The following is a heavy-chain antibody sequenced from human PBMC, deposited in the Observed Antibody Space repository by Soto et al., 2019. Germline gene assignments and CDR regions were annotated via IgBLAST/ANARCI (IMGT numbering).Heavy chain of an antibody. J-gene: IGHJ4*02. V-gene: IGHV2-5*02. Sequence: QITLRESSPTRVRPTQPLTLTCNFSGFSLSSSGVGVGWIRQSPGKAPEGLVVIYWDDDKRYSPSLKSRITITKDTTKNQVVLTMANMDPVDTGIYYCAHRALYSGSYWDGGYFDTWGQGTPVTVSP. CDR1: GFSLSSSGVG. CDR3: AHRALYSGSYWDGGYFDT. D-gene: IGHD1-26*01. CDR2: IYWDDDK.